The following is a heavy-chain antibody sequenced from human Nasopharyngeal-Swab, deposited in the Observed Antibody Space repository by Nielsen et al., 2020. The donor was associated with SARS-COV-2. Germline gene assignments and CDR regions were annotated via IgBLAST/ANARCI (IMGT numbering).Heavy chain of an antibody. V-gene: IGHV3-74*03. J-gene: IGHJ4*02. CDR3: ARVPFYSSGWYGVDYFDY. D-gene: IGHD6-19*01. CDR2: INGDGSTT. Sequence: WVRQPPGKGLVWVSRINGDGSTTMYADSVTGRFTISRDNAKDMLYLQMNSLRAEDTAVYYCARVPFYSSGWYGVDYFDYWGQGTLVTVSS.